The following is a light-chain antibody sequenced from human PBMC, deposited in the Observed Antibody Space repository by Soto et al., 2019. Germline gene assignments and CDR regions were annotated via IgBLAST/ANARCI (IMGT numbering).Light chain of an antibody. V-gene: IGKV1-17*01. Sequence: DIQMTQSPSSLSASVGDRVTITFRSSQGIRSDLGWFQQKPGKAPKRLIFAASNLESGVPSRFSGSGSGTEFTLTISSLQDEDFATYYCLQHYNYPRTFGQGTKVDIK. J-gene: IGKJ2*01. CDR1: QGIRSD. CDR2: AAS. CDR3: LQHYNYPRT.